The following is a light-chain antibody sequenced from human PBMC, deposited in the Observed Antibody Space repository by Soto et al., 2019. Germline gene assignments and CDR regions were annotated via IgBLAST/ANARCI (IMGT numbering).Light chain of an antibody. CDR3: ATWDGSLSAVV. Sequence: QSALTQPPSVSAAPGQKVTISCSGSSSNIGNNYVSWYQQLPGTAPKLLIYDNNKRPSGIPDRFSGSKSGTSATLGITGLQTGDEADYCCATWDGSLSAVVFGGGTKLTVL. J-gene: IGLJ2*01. V-gene: IGLV1-51*01. CDR1: SSNIGNNY. CDR2: DNN.